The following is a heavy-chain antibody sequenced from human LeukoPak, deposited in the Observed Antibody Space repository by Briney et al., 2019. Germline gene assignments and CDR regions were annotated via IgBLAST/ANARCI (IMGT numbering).Heavy chain of an antibody. CDR2: IIPIFGTA. Sequence: GSSVKVSCKASGSTFSSYAISWVRQAPGQGLEWMGGIIPIFGTANYAQKFQGRVTITTDESTSTAYMELSSLRSEDTAVYYCARGGSAAPLDYWGQGTLVTVSS. J-gene: IGHJ4*02. V-gene: IGHV1-69*05. CDR1: GSTFSSYA. D-gene: IGHD6-13*01. CDR3: ARGGSAAPLDY.